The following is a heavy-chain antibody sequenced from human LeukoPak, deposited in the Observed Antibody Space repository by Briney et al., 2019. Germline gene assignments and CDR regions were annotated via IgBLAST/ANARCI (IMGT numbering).Heavy chain of an antibody. CDR1: GYTFTSNY. Sequence: ASVKVSCKASGYTFTSNYIHWVRQAPGQGLEWMGMNYPRDGSTSYAQKFQGRVTVTRGTSTSTVYMELGGLRSEDTAVYYCARDQEGFDYWGQGTLVTVSS. J-gene: IGHJ4*02. CDR2: NYPRDGST. CDR3: ARDQEGFDY. V-gene: IGHV1-46*01.